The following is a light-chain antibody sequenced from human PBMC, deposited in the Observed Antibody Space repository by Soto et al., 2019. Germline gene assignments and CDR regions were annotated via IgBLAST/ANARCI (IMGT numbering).Light chain of an antibody. Sequence: QSALTQPASVSGSPGKSITISCTGTSSDVGFSNYVFWYQQHPGKAPKLIISDVSNRPSGVSNRFSGSKSGNTASLTISGLQAEDEADYYCSSYTSSSTDVFGTGTKLTVL. J-gene: IGLJ1*01. CDR2: DVS. CDR1: SSDVGFSNY. CDR3: SSYTSSSTDV. V-gene: IGLV2-14*01.